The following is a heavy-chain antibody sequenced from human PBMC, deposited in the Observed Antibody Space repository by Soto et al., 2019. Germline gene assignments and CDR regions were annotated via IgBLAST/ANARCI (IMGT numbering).Heavy chain of an antibody. CDR3: ARGALGIGAFDI. CDR1: GGSISSGGYY. CDR2: IYYSGST. D-gene: IGHD2-21*01. Sequence: QVQLQESGPGLVKPSQTLSLTCTVSGGSISSGGYYWSWIRQHPGKGLEWIGYIYYSGSTYYNPSLKSRVILSVDTSKNQFSLKLSSVTAADTAVYYGARGALGIGAFDIWGQGTMVTVSS. V-gene: IGHV4-31*03. J-gene: IGHJ3*02.